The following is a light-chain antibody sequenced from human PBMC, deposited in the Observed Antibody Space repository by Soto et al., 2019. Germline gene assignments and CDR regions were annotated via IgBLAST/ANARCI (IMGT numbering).Light chain of an antibody. CDR3: ISYTGSSTSYV. CDR2: EVS. Sequence: QSVLTQPASVSGSPGQSITISCTGTSSDVGAYNHVAWYQQHPGKAPKFMIYEVSNRPSGVSNRFSGSKSGNTASLTISGLQAEDGADYYCISYTGSSTSYVFGTGTKVTVL. V-gene: IGLV2-14*01. CDR1: SSDVGAYNH. J-gene: IGLJ1*01.